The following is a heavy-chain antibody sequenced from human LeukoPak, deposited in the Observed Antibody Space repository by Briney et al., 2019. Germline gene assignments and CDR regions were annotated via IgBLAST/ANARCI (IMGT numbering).Heavy chain of an antibody. CDR2: INPSGGST. D-gene: IGHD6-6*01. CDR3: ARVGPEYSSSGTIDY. Sequence: ASVKVSCKASGYTFTSYYMHWVRQAPGQGLEWMGIINPSGGSTSYAQKFQGRVTMTRDMSTSTVYMELSSLRSEDTAVYYCARVGPEYSSSGTIDYWDQGTLVTVSS. J-gene: IGHJ4*02. V-gene: IGHV1-46*01. CDR1: GYTFTSYY.